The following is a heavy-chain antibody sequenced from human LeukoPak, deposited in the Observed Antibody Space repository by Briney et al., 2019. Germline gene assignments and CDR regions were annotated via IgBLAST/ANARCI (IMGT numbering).Heavy chain of an antibody. J-gene: IGHJ4*02. CDR3: ARAFYCAGGSCSRYYLDY. CDR1: GYSFNGYY. D-gene: IGHD2-15*01. V-gene: IGHV1-2*02. Sequence: ASVSVSCTPSGYSFNGYYVHWVRQAPGQGLEWMGWINPNSGGTSYAQKFQGRVTMTRDTSISTAYMDLSRLRSDDTAVFYCARAFYCAGGSCSRYYLDYWGQGTLVTVSS. CDR2: INPNSGGT.